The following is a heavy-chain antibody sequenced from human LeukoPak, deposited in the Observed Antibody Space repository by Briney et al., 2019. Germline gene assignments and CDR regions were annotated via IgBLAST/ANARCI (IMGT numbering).Heavy chain of an antibody. CDR3: RSGGAAPGSFDN. D-gene: IGHD6-13*01. CDR2: IKYDGSEE. V-gene: IGHV3-7*01. Sequence: GGSLRLSCAASGFTFSDYWMSWMRQAPGKGLEWVANIKYDGSEEYYVGSVKGRFTISRDNAEDSLYLQLSSLRVEDTAVYYCRSGGAAPGSFDNWGQGTLVTVSP. CDR1: GFTFSDYW. J-gene: IGHJ4*02.